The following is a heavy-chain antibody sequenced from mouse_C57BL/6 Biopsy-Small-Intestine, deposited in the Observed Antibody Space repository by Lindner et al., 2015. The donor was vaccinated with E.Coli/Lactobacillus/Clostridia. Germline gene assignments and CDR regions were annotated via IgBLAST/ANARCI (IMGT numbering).Heavy chain of an antibody. CDR3: ARGEYYSNYHWYFDV. V-gene: IGHV1-42*01. D-gene: IGHD2-5*01. CDR1: GYSFTDYN. Sequence: VQLQESGPELVKPGASVKISCKASGYSFTDYNMNWVKQSNGKSLEWIGEINPSTGGTTYNQKFKAKATLTVDKSSSTAYMQLRSLTSEDSAVYFCARGEYYSNYHWYFDVWGTGTTVTVSS. J-gene: IGHJ1*03. CDR2: INPSTGGT.